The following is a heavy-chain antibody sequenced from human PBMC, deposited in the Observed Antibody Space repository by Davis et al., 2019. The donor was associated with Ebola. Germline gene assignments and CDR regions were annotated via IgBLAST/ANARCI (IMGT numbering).Heavy chain of an antibody. CDR3: ARGRLAAAGTRYYYYGMDV. J-gene: IGHJ6*02. D-gene: IGHD6-13*01. CDR1: GGSISSGGYS. V-gene: IGHV4-30-2*01. CDR2: IYHSGST. Sequence: MPSETLSLTCAVSGGSISSGGYSWSWIRQPPGKGLEWIGYIYHSGSTYYNPSLKSRVTISVDRSKNQFSLKLSSVTAADTAVYYCARGRLAAAGTRYYYYGMDVWGQGTTVTVSS.